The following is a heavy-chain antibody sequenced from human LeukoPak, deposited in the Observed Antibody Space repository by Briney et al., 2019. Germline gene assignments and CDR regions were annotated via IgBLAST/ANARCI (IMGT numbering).Heavy chain of an antibody. Sequence: PSETLSLTCTVSGDSISSSNCYWSWIRQPPGKGLEWIGSIYYSGSTYYNSSLKSRVTISVDTSKNQFSLNLSSVTAADTAVYFCARSGYSFLVDSWGQGTLVTVSS. V-gene: IGHV4-39*01. CDR1: GDSISSSNCY. CDR2: IYYSGST. CDR3: ARSGYSFLVDS. J-gene: IGHJ4*02. D-gene: IGHD5-18*01.